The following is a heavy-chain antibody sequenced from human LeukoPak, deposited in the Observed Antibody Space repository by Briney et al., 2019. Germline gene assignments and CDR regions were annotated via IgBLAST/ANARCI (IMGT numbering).Heavy chain of an antibody. CDR2: ISWNSGSI. Sequence: GGSLRLSCAASGSTFDDYAMHWVRQAPGKGLEWVSGISWNSGSIGYADSVKGRFTISRDNAKNSLYLQMNSLRAEDTALYYCAKDMASYDSTDAFDIWGQGTMVTVSS. D-gene: IGHD3-22*01. CDR3: AKDMASYDSTDAFDI. J-gene: IGHJ3*02. CDR1: GSTFDDYA. V-gene: IGHV3-9*01.